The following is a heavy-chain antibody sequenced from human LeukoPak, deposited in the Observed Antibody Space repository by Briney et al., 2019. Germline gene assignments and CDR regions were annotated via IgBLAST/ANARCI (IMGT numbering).Heavy chain of an antibody. Sequence: GGSLRLSCAVSGFTVSTYVMHWVRRAPGEGLVWVSRINHDGSDISYADSVKGRSTISRDNAKNTLYLQMNSLRAEDTAVYYCARDGYCSSTSCYYFDYWGQGTLVTVSS. CDR2: INHDGSDI. CDR3: ARDGYCSSTSCYYFDY. J-gene: IGHJ4*02. V-gene: IGHV3-74*01. CDR1: GFTVSTYV. D-gene: IGHD2-2*01.